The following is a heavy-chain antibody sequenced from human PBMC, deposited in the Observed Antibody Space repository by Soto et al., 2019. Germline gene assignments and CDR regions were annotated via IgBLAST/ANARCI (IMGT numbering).Heavy chain of an antibody. CDR2: IYYSGST. CDR1: GGSIGSRGYY. Sequence: PSEPLSHPCTVSGGSIGSRGYYWSWILHHRVKGLEWIGYIYYSGSTYYNPSLKSRVTISVDTSKNQFSLKLSSVTAADTAVYYCARVYDSSGYYSLFDYWGQGTLVTVSS. CDR3: ARVYDSSGYYSLFDY. V-gene: IGHV4-31*02. J-gene: IGHJ4*02. D-gene: IGHD3-22*01.